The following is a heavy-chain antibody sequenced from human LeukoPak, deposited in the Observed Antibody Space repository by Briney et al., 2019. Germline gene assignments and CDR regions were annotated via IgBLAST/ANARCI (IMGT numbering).Heavy chain of an antibody. D-gene: IGHD6-13*01. J-gene: IGHJ4*02. CDR1: GGSISSYY. V-gene: IGHV4-59*08. Sequence: SETLSLTCTVSGGSISSYYWSWIRQPPGKGLEWIGYIYYSGSTNYNPSLKSRVTISVDTSKNQFSLKLSSVTAADTAVYYCACSGYSSSWNGEWDYWGQGALVTVSS. CDR3: ACSGYSSSWNGEWDY. CDR2: IYYSGST.